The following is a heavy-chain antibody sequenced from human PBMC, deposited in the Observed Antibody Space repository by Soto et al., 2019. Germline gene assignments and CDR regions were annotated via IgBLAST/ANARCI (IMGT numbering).Heavy chain of an antibody. Sequence: QVQLQESGPGLVKPSETLSLTCAVSGDSISSPKWWSWYRQPPGTVLELIGEMFAGGSSNYNPSLNYRVTISLDTSKNHFSLKLTSLTAADTAIYYCAREGYDHRPDYWGQGIPVTVSS. CDR3: AREGYDHRPDY. V-gene: IGHV4-4*02. CDR2: MFAGGSS. D-gene: IGHD3-3*01. CDR1: GDSISSPKW. J-gene: IGHJ4*02.